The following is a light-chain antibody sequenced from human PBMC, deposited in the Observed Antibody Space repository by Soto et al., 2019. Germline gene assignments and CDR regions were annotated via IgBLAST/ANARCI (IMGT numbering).Light chain of an antibody. V-gene: IGKV1-39*01. CDR1: QSIGTS. CDR3: QQSYSTLYT. CDR2: AAS. Sequence: DIQMTQSPSSLCASIGDRVTITCPASQSIGTSLSWHQQKSGRAPKLLIHAASTLQSGVPSRFSGSGSGTDFTLTISSLQSEDVAVYYCQQSYSTLYTFGQGTNLEIK. J-gene: IGKJ2*01.